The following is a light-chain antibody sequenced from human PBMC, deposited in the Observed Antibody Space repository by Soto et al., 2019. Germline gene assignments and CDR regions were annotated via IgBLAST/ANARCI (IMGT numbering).Light chain of an antibody. Sequence: VLTQSPATLSLSPGKRATLSCRASESVDFHLAWYQQKPGQAPRLLIYDASVRATGTPARFSGSGSGTDFTLTISRLEPEDFAVYYCQQYGSSSWTFGPGTKVDIK. J-gene: IGKJ1*01. V-gene: IGKV3-20*01. CDR2: DAS. CDR1: ESVDFH. CDR3: QQYGSSSWT.